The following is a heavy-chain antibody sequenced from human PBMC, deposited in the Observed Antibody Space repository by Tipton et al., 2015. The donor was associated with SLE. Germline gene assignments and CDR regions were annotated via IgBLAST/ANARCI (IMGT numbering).Heavy chain of an antibody. Sequence: LRLSCTVSGGSISSTYWNWIRQPPGQGLEWIGYIYYSGSTKYNTKYNPSLKGRVTISVDTSKNQFSLNLYSVTAADTAVYYCARDNPTHSCLDYWGQGTLVTVSS. CDR2: IYYSGST. CDR1: GGSISSTY. CDR3: ARDNPTHSCLDY. V-gene: IGHV4-59*01. D-gene: IGHD2-2*01. J-gene: IGHJ4*02.